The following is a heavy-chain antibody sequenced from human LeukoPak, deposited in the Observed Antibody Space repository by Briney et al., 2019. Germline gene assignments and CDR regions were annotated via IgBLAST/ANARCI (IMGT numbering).Heavy chain of an antibody. CDR3: ARGGDIVVRYNWFDP. D-gene: IGHD2-2*01. J-gene: IGHJ5*02. V-gene: IGHV1-69*05. CDR2: IIPIFGTA. CDR1: GGTFSSYA. Sequence: SVKVSCKASGGTFSSYAISWVRQAPGQGLEWMGGIIPIFGTANYAQKFQGRVTITTDESTSTAYMELSSLRSEDTAVYYCARGGDIVVRYNWFDPWGQGTLVTVSS.